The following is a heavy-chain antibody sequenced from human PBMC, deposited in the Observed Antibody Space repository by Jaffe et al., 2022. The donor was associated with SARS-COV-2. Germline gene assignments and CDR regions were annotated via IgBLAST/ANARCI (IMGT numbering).Heavy chain of an antibody. CDR2: ISWNSGSI. V-gene: IGHV3-9*01. Sequence: EVQLVESGGGLVQPGRSLRLSCAASGFTFDDYAMHWVRQAPGKGLEWVSGISWNSGSIGYADSVKGRFTISRDNAKNSLYLQMNSLRAEDTALYYCAKDLRGYSGPGEGNPLDYWGQGTLVTVSS. D-gene: IGHD5-12*01. CDR1: GFTFDDYA. J-gene: IGHJ4*02. CDR3: AKDLRGYSGPGEGNPLDY.